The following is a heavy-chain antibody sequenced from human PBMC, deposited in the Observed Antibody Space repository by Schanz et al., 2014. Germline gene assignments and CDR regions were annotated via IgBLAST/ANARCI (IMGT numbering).Heavy chain of an antibody. CDR1: GYIFGSHG. CDR3: ARVHIATYPYHSPGALDI. Sequence: SGPEVKKPGASVKVSCKASGYIFGSHGMTWGRQAPGQGPELMGWINAHTGNTQYAQKFQGRVNMTRDTVTTTVHLELTRLRTEDTAIYYCARVHIATYPYHSPGALDIGGPGTSLTVPS. D-gene: IGHD2-21*01. CDR2: INAHTGNT. V-gene: IGHV1-18*01. J-gene: IGHJ3*02.